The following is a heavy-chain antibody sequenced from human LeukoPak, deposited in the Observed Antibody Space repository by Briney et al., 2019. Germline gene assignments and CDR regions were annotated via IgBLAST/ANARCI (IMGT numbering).Heavy chain of an antibody. J-gene: IGHJ4*02. Sequence: GGSLRLSCAASGFTFSSYGMHWVRQAPGKGLEWVAFIRYDGSNKYYADSVKGRFTISRDNSKNTLYLQMNSLRAEDTAVYYCARDLGMGVPFDYWGQGTLVTVSS. V-gene: IGHV3-30*02. D-gene: IGHD3-3*01. CDR3: ARDLGMGVPFDY. CDR2: IRYDGSNK. CDR1: GFTFSSYG.